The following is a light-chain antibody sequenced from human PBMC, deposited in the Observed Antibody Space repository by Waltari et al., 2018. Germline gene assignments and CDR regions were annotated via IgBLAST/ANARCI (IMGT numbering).Light chain of an antibody. CDR2: KAS. J-gene: IGKJ1*01. CDR3: QQYNSYSWT. CDR1: QSVNSW. V-gene: IGKV1-5*03. Sequence: DIQMTQSPSTLSASVGDRVAITCRASQSVNSWLAWYQHKPGKAPKFLIYKASILESGVPSRFSGSGSGTEFTLTISNLQPDDFATYYCQQYNSYSWTFGQGTKVEIK.